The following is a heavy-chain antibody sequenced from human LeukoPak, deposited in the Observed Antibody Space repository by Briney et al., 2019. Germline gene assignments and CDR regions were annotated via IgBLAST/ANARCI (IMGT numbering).Heavy chain of an antibody. J-gene: IGHJ4*02. CDR1: GFAFSSYA. V-gene: IGHV3-23*01. CDR2: ISGSGGST. D-gene: IGHD7-27*01. CDR3: AKDPGVPADY. Sequence: PVGTLSLSCAASGFAFSSYAMSGVRQTPRKGVGWVSAISGSGGSTYYADSAKGRFTISRDNSKNTLYLQMNSLRAEDTAVYYCAKDPGVPADYWGQGTLVTVSS.